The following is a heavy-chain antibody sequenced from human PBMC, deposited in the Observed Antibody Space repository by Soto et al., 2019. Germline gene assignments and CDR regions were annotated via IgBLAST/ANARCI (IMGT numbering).Heavy chain of an antibody. CDR2: SDWDDAK. V-gene: IGHV2-5*02. Sequence: SGPTLANPTRPLTLPYTFSGVSLNTYGVGVAGVRQPPGKALEWLARSDWDDAKRFSPSLENRLTITKDTSKNHVVLTMTNMYPVDTGTYYWAHRPGFSMSFDYWGQGALVTVSS. J-gene: IGHJ4*02. CDR1: GVSLNTYGVG. D-gene: IGHD3-22*01. CDR3: AHRPGFSMSFDY.